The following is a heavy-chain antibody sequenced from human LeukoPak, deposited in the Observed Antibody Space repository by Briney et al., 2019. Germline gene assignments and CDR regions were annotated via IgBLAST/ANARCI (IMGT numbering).Heavy chain of an antibody. CDR3: AKRIQSAMAMGY. CDR2: ISSSSSTI. Sequence: GGSLRLSCAASGFTFSSYSMNWVRQAPGKGLEWVSYISSSSSTIYYADSVKGRFTISRDNSKNTLYLQMNSLRAEDTAVYYCAKRIQSAMAMGYWGQGTLVTVSS. D-gene: IGHD5-18*01. J-gene: IGHJ4*02. CDR1: GFTFSSYS. V-gene: IGHV3-48*01.